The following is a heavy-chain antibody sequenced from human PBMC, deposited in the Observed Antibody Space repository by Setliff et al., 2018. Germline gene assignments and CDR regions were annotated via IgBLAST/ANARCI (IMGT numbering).Heavy chain of an antibody. CDR1: GGSISSGGYY. Sequence: SETLSLTCTVSGGSISSGGYYWSWIRQHPGKGLEWIGNIYYSGTTYSNPSLKSRVTMSVDTSKNQFSLRLNSVTASDTAVYYCATTGTYRYFDYWGQGTLVTVSS. CDR2: IYYSGTT. CDR3: ATTGTYRYFDY. D-gene: IGHD1-1*01. V-gene: IGHV4-39*01. J-gene: IGHJ4*02.